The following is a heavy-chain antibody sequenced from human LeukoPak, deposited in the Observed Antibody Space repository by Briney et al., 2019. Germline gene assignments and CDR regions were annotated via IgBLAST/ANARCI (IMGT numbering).Heavy chain of an antibody. CDR2: ISSSSNYI. CDR3: ARGLMGGYPYFEN. CDR1: KFTFSSYS. J-gene: IGHJ4*02. V-gene: IGHV3-21*04. D-gene: IGHD3-22*01. Sequence: GGSLRLSCAASKFTFSSYSMNWVRQAPGKGLEWVSSISSSSNYIYYADSVKGRFTISRDNAKNSLYLQMNSLRAEDTAFYYCARGLMGGYPYFENWGQGTLVTVSS.